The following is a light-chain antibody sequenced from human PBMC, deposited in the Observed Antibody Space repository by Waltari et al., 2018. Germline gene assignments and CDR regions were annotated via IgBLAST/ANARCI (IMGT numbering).Light chain of an antibody. CDR2: EVG. Sequence: QSALTQPASVSGSPGQSITISCTGTSSDVGAYNYVSWYQQHPGKAPKLIIYEVGNRPSGVSNRFSGSKSGNTASLTISGLQAEDEADYYCSSYTSSSTLVVFGGGTKLTVL. V-gene: IGLV2-14*01. CDR3: SSYTSSSTLVV. CDR1: SSDVGAYNY. J-gene: IGLJ2*01.